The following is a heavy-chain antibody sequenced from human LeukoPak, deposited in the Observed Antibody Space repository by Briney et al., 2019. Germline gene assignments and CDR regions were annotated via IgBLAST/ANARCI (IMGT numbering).Heavy chain of an antibody. CDR1: GGTFSSYA. V-gene: IGHV1-69*05. CDR2: VIPIFGTA. CDR3: ARDWNYAIDY. J-gene: IGHJ4*02. Sequence: GASVKVSCKASGGTFSSYAISWVRQAPGQGLEWMGRVIPIFGTANYAQKFQGRVTITTDESTSTAYMELSSLRSEDTAVYYCARDWNYAIDYWGQGTLVTVSS. D-gene: IGHD1-7*01.